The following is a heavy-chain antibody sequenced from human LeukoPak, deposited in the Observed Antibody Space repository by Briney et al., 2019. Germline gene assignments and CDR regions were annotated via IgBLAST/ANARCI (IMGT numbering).Heavy chain of an antibody. CDR3: ARAYSGFSSRGFDY. D-gene: IGHD5-12*01. J-gene: IGHJ4*02. CDR2: IWYDGSNK. V-gene: IGHV3-33*01. CDR1: GFTFNSYG. Sequence: GGSLRLSCTVSGFTFNSYGMHWVRQAPGKGLEWVADIWYDGSNKYYAESVRGRFTISRDNSKNTVSLQMTSLRAEDTAVCYCARAYSGFSSRGFDYWGQGTLVSVSS.